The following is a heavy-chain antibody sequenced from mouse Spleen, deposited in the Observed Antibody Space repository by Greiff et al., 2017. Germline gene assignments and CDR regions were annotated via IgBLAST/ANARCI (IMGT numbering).Heavy chain of an antibody. D-gene: IGHD2-14*01. V-gene: IGHV2-9-1*01. CDR3: ARKGGYDLYWYFDV. Sequence: VHLVESGPGLVAPSQSLSITCTVSGFSLTSYAISWVRQPPGKGLEWLGVIWTGGGTNYNSALKSGLSISKDNSKSQVFLKMNSLQTDDTARYYCARKGGYDLYWYFDVWGAGTTVTVSS. J-gene: IGHJ1*01. CDR2: IWTGGGT. CDR1: GFSLTSYA.